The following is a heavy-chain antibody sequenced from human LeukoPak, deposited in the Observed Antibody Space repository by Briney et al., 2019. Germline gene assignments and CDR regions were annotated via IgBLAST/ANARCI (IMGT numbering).Heavy chain of an antibody. J-gene: IGHJ3*02. CDR1: GFSLSTSGVG. CDR3: AHRRLTEQDPNAFDI. D-gene: IGHD6-13*01. Sequence: SGPTLVKPTQTLTLTCTFSGFSLSTSGVGVGWIRQPPGKALEWLALIYWDDDKRYSPSLKSRLTITKDTSKNQVVLTMTNMDPVDTATYYCAHRRLTEQDPNAFDIWGQGTMVTVSS. CDR2: IYWDDDK. V-gene: IGHV2-5*02.